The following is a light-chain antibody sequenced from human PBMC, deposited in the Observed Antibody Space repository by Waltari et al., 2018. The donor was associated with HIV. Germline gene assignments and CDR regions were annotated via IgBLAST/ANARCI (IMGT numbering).Light chain of an antibody. J-gene: IGKJ1*01. CDR3: LQHHTYPHV. CDR1: QGIGNN. Sequence: DIQMTQSPSSLAASVGDRVTITCRASQGIGNNLAVYQQIPGKAPRRLIYSSSNLQNGVPSRFSGSGSGTEFTLTVTSLQSEDFATYYCLQHHTYPHVFGQGTKVDIK. V-gene: IGKV1-17*01. CDR2: SSS.